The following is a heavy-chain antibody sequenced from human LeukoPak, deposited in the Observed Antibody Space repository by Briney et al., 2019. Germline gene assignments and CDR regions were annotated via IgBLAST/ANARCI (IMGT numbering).Heavy chain of an antibody. CDR3: ARDHGVAVAGLDFDY. CDR1: GYTFTSYG. Sequence: ASVTVSCKASGYTFTSYGISWVRQAPGQGLEWMGWISAYNGNTNYAQKLQGRVTMTTDTSTSTAYMELRSLRSDDTAVYYCARDHGVAVAGLDFDYWGQGTLVTVSS. J-gene: IGHJ4*02. CDR2: ISAYNGNT. D-gene: IGHD6-19*01. V-gene: IGHV1-18*01.